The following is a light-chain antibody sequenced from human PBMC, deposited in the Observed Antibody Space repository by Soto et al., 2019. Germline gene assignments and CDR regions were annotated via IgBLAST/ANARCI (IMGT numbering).Light chain of an antibody. CDR1: SSDVGGFNS. CDR3: TSYTSTMTNV. CDR2: DVV. J-gene: IGLJ1*01. V-gene: IGLV2-14*03. Sequence: QSVLTQPASVSGSPGQSITISCTGTSSDVGGFNSVSWYQLRPGTAPKLILYDVVDRPSGVSYRFSGSKSGNTASLTISGLQAVDEADYFRTSYTSTMTNVCGSATKVTVL.